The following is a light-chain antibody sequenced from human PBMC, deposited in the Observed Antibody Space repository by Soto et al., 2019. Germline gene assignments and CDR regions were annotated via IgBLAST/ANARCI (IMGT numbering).Light chain of an antibody. V-gene: IGLV1-40*01. J-gene: IGLJ1*01. CDR2: ANR. CDR1: SSNIGAGYD. Sequence: QSVLTQPPSVSGAPGQRFTISCTGSSSNIGAGYDVHWYQQFPGTAPKFLIYANRNRPSGVPDRFSGSRSGTSASLAITGLQAEDEADYYCQSYDSSLSGSYVFGAGTKLTVL. CDR3: QSYDSSLSGSYV.